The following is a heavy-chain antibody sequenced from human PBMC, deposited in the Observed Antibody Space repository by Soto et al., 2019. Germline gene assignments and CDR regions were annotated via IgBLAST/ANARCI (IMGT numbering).Heavy chain of an antibody. V-gene: IGHV4-4*07. D-gene: IGHD3-22*01. Sequence: QVQLQESGPGLVKASETLSLSCTVSGHSISADYWSWIRQPAGKRLEWIGRVDASGNTNYNPSLKSRVTMSVDTSKNQFLLKVRSVTAADTAMYCCARDVGGSVVPHWFDPWGQGALVTVSS. CDR1: GHSISADY. CDR3: ARDVGGSVVPHWFDP. CDR2: VDASGNT. J-gene: IGHJ5*02.